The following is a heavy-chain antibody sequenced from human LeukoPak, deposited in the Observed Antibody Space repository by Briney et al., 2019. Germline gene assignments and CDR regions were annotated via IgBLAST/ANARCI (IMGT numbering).Heavy chain of an antibody. CDR1: GGSISSYY. V-gene: IGHV4-4*07. J-gene: IGHJ3*02. CDR2: IYTSGST. CDR3: ARYYYDSSGKAFDI. Sequence: SETLSLTCTVSGGSISSYYWSWIRQPAGKGLEWIGRIYTSGSTNYNPSLKSRVTMSVDTSKNQFSLKLSSVTAADTAVYYCARYYYDSSGKAFDIWGQGTMVTVSS. D-gene: IGHD3-22*01.